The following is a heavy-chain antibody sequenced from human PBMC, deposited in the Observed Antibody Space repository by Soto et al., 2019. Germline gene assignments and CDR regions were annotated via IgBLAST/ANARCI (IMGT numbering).Heavy chain of an antibody. V-gene: IGHV4-31*03. CDR3: ARSGGSYDYWFDP. J-gene: IGHJ5*02. Sequence: SETLSLTCTVSGGSISSGGYYWSWIRQHPGKGLEWIGYIYYSGSTYYNPSLKSRVTISVDTSKNQFSLKLSSVTAADTAVYYCARSGGSYDYWFDPWGQGTLVTVSS. D-gene: IGHD1-26*01. CDR1: GGSISSGGYY. CDR2: IYYSGST.